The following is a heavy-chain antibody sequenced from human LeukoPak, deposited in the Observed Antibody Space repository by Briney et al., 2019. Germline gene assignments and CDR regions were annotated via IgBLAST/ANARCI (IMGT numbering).Heavy chain of an antibody. CDR2: IIPIFGTA. CDR1: GGTFSSYA. Sequence: GASVKVSCKASGGTFSSYAISWVRQAPGQGLEWMGGIIPIFGTANYAQKFQGRVTITADKSTSTAYMELSSLRSEDTAVYYCARDQAAGYYDSSGYYNGFDPWGQGTLVTVSS. J-gene: IGHJ5*02. CDR3: ARDQAAGYYDSSGYYNGFDP. V-gene: IGHV1-69*06. D-gene: IGHD3-22*01.